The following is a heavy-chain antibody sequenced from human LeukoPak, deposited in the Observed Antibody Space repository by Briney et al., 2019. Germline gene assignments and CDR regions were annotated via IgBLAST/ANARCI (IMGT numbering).Heavy chain of an antibody. CDR1: GYSFTNYW. J-gene: IGHJ4*02. D-gene: IGHD2-15*01. CDR2: IYPNASDT. V-gene: IGHV5-51*01. CDR3: ALSSGAYNSAGYFDY. Sequence: GDSLKISCKGSGYSFTNYWIGWVRQMPGKGLEWMGIIYPNASDTRYSPSFRGQVTISADKPITTAYLQWNSLKASDTAMYYCALSSGAYNSAGYFDYWGQGALVTVSS.